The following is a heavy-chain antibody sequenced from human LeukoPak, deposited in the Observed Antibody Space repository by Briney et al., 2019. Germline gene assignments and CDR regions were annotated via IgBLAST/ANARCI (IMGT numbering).Heavy chain of an antibody. CDR2: ISSSSSYI. V-gene: IGHV3-11*06. Sequence: GGSLRLSCAASGFTFSDYYMSWIRQAPGKGLEWVSSISSSSSYIYYADSVKGRFTISRDNAKNSLYLQMNSLRAEDTAVYYCARDSGRPPAFDIWGQGTMVTVSS. CDR1: GFTFSDYY. J-gene: IGHJ3*02. CDR3: ARDSGRPPAFDI.